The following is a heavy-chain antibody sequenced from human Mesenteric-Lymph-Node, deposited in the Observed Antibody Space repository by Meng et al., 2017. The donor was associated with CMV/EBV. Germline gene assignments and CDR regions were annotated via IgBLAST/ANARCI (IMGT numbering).Heavy chain of an antibody. D-gene: IGHD1-1*01. CDR3: ARGVTSVPSTDVGWEFAY. CDR1: GGSFSDYY. J-gene: IGHJ4*02. CDR2: INRGGSV. Sequence: SETLSLTCAVSGGSFSDYYWSWMRQPPGKGLEWIGEINRGGSVKYNPSLKSRVTISVGTDKNQFSLKLASLTGADTAVYYCARGVTSVPSTDVGWEFAYWGQGTLVTVSS. V-gene: IGHV4-34*01.